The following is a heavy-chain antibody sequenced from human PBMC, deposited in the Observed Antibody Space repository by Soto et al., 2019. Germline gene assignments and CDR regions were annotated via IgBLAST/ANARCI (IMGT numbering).Heavy chain of an antibody. D-gene: IGHD6-6*01. V-gene: IGHV3-7*01. CDR2: INQDGSES. Sequence: EVQLVESGGGLVQPGGSLRLSCVVSGLAFSTYWMSWVLQAPGKGLEWVVNINQDGSESYYVDSVKGRFTISRDNAKNSLSVQMPSLRADDTAVYYCARPARECNTHGCANWGQGTLVTVSS. CDR3: ARPARECNTHGCAN. CDR1: GLAFSTYW. J-gene: IGHJ4*02.